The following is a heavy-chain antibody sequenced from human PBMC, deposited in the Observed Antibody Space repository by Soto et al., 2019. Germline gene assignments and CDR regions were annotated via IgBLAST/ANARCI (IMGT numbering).Heavy chain of an antibody. CDR2: ISKGGSNL. CDR1: GFTLSSYA. V-gene: IGHV3-30-3*01. D-gene: IGHD6-19*01. J-gene: IGHJ4*02. CDR3: AREVEYTSAFGISSSFDY. Sequence: VEMLASGGGVVQPGRSLRLSCAASGFTLSSYAIHWVRQAPGKGLEWVTVISKGGSNLYFADSVKGRFTISRDNSKNTLYLQMNSLRSEDTAVYYCAREVEYTSAFGISSSFDYWGQGTLVTVSS.